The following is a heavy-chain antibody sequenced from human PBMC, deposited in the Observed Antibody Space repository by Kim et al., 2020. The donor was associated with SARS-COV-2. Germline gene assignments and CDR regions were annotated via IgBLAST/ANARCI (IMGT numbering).Heavy chain of an antibody. D-gene: IGHD3-22*01. Sequence: GGSLRLSCAASGFTFSSYSMNWVRQAPGKGLEWVSYISSSSSTIYYADSVKGRFTISRDNAKNSLYLQMNSLRAEDTAVYYCARDSPSYYYDSSGYYYTSSSHAGYWGQGTLVTVSS. CDR3: ARDSPSYYYDSSGYYYTSSSHAGY. J-gene: IGHJ4*02. CDR2: ISSSSSTI. CDR1: GFTFSSYS. V-gene: IGHV3-48*04.